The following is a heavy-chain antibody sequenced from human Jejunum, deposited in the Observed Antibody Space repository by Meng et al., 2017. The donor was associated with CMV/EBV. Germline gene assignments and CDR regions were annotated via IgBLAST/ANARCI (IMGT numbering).Heavy chain of an antibody. J-gene: IGHJ6*02. CDR2: ISGSGDTI. Sequence: TFGSYVMNWVRQAPGEGLEWISYISGSGDTIYYADSVKGRFTISRDNARNSLFLQMNNLRAEDTAVYYCARAVIVPRNYYYYPMDVWGQGTTVTVSS. CDR1: TFGSYV. V-gene: IGHV3-48*03. CDR3: ARAVIVPRNYYYYPMDV. D-gene: IGHD2-2*01.